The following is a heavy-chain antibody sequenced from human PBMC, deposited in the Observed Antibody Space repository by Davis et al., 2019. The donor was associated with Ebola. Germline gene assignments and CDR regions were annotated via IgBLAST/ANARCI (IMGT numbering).Heavy chain of an antibody. D-gene: IGHD3-10*02. CDR1: GFTFSSYG. Sequence: PGGSLRLSCAASGFTFSSYGMHWVRQAPGKGLEWVAVIWYDGSNKYYADSVKGRFTISRDNSKNTLYLQMNSLRAEDTAVYYCARDNDYVSSMDVWGQGTTVTVSS. CDR3: ARDNDYVSSMDV. V-gene: IGHV3-33*01. J-gene: IGHJ6*02. CDR2: IWYDGSNK.